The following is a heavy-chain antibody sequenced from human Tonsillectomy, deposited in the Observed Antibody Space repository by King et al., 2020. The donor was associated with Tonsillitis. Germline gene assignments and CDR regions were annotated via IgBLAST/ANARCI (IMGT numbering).Heavy chain of an antibody. CDR3: ARYDAAISAAGQTWAFDI. Sequence: LQLQESGPGLVKPSETLSLTCTVSGGSVSSGSYYWRWIRQTPGKGLEWIGYIYYSGSTNYNPSLKSRVNISVDTSKNQFSLKLSSVTAADTAVYYCARYDAAISAAGQTWAFDIWGQGTMVTVSS. J-gene: IGHJ3*02. V-gene: IGHV4-61*01. CDR2: IYYSGST. CDR1: GGSVSSGSYY. D-gene: IGHD6-13*01.